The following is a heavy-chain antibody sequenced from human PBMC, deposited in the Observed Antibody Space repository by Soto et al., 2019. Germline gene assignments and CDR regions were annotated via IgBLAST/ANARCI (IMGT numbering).Heavy chain of an antibody. V-gene: IGHV3-23*01. CDR1: GFTFSNYA. J-gene: IGHJ5*02. CDR3: AKDPYSGVLVPVAIGFDP. CDR2: ISGSGGSA. D-gene: IGHD2-2*01. Sequence: GGSLRLSCAASGFTFSNYAMTWVRQGPGTGLEWVSAISGSGGSAYYADSVKGRFTISRDNSKNTLYLQMNSLRADDSGVYYCAKDPYSGVLVPVAIGFDPWGPGTLVTVSS.